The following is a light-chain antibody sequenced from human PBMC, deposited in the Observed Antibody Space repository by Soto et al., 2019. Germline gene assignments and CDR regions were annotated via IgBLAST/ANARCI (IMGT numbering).Light chain of an antibody. CDR2: DAS. CDR1: QSVSIY. V-gene: IGKV3-11*01. Sequence: TLSLSPGERATLSCRASQSVSIYLAWYQQKPGQAPRLLIYDASNRATGIPARFSGSGSGTDFTLTISSLEPEDFAVYYCQQRSNLLTFGGGTNGDIK. CDR3: QQRSNLLT. J-gene: IGKJ4*01.